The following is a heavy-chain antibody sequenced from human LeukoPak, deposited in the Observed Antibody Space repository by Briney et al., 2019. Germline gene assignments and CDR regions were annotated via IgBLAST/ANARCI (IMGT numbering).Heavy chain of an antibody. CDR3: ARVVAPIYCSSTSCYGDAFDI. V-gene: IGHV1-69*05. Sequence: SVKVSCKASGGTFSSYAISWVRQAPGQGLEWMGGIIPIFGTTNYAQKFQGRVTITTDESTSTAYMELSSLRSEDTAVYYCARVVAPIYCSSTSCYGDAFDIWGQGTMVTVSS. D-gene: IGHD2-2*01. J-gene: IGHJ3*02. CDR1: GGTFSSYA. CDR2: IIPIFGTT.